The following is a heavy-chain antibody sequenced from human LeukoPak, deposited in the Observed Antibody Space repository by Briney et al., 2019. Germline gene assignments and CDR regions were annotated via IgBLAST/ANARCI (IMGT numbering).Heavy chain of an antibody. CDR2: IIPIFGTV. D-gene: IGHD6-19*01. CDR1: GGTFTNYA. CDR3: AREKQWLATQYFDS. J-gene: IGHJ4*02. V-gene: IGHV1-69*13. Sequence: GASVKVSCKASGGTFTNYAISWVRQAPTQGLEWMGGIIPIFGTVYYVQKFQGRATITADESTSTAYMELTSLTSEDTAVFYCAREKQWLATQYFDSWGQGTLVTVSS.